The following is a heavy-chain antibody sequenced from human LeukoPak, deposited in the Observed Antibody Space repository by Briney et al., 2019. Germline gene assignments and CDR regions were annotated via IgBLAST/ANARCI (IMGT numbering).Heavy chain of an antibody. J-gene: IGHJ4*02. D-gene: IGHD6-19*01. Sequence: PGGSLRLSCAASGFTVSSNYMSWVRQAPGKGLEWVSFIYSGGSTYYADSVKGRFTISRDNSKNTLYLQMNSLRAEDTAVYYCARVHVGAVAGKNYFDYWGQGTLVTVSS. CDR1: GFTVSSNY. V-gene: IGHV3-53*01. CDR2: IYSGGST. CDR3: ARVHVGAVAGKNYFDY.